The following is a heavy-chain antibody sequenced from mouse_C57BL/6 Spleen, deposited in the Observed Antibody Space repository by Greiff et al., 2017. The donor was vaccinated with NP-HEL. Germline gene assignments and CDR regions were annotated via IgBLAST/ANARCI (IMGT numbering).Heavy chain of an antibody. D-gene: IGHD1-1*01. CDR2: INPSSGYT. CDR3: ARDYGSSYDAMDY. CDR1: GYTFTSYW. J-gene: IGHJ4*01. V-gene: IGHV1-7*01. Sequence: VQLQQSGAELAKPGASVKLSCKASGYTFTSYWMHWVKQRPGQGLEWIGYINPSSGYTKYNQKFKDKATLTADKSSSTAYMQLSSLAYEDSAVYYCARDYGSSYDAMDYWGQGTSVTVSS.